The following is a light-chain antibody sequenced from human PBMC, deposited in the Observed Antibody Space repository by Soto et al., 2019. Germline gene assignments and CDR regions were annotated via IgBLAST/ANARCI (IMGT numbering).Light chain of an antibody. V-gene: IGKV1-5*03. J-gene: IGKJ1*01. CDR3: QQFNSYPWT. Sequence: GDRVTSTCRASQSIGSWLAWYQQKPGKAPNLLIYKASSLESGVPSRFSGSGSGTEFTVTISSLQPEDFATYYCQQFNSYPWTFGQGTKVDI. CDR2: KAS. CDR1: QSIGSW.